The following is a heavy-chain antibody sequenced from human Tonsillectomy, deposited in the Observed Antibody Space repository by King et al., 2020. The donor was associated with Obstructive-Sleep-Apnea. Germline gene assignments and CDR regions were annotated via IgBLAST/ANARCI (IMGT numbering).Heavy chain of an antibody. J-gene: IGHJ6*02. D-gene: IGHD2-2*01. CDR3: ARDRDCRSTSCFFGMDV. V-gene: IGHV3-74*01. CDR1: GFTFSSYW. CDR2: INSDGSTT. Sequence: VQLVESGGGLVQPGGSLRLSCAASGFTFSSYWMHWVRQAPGKGIVWVSRINSDGSTTTYADSVKGRFTISRDNAKNTLHLQMSSLRAEDTAVYFCARDRDCRSTSCFFGMDVWGQGTTVTVSS.